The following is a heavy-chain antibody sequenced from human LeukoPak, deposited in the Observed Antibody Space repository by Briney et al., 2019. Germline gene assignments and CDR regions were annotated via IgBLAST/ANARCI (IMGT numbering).Heavy chain of an antibody. D-gene: IGHD3-10*01. V-gene: IGHV1-2*02. CDR3: ARVYYGSGTYPDY. CDR2: INPNSGGT. Sequence: ASVKDSCKASGYTFTDYYMHWVRQAPGQGLEWMGWINPNSGGTNYAQKFQGRVTMTRDTSISTAYMELSRLRSDDTAVYYCARVYYGSGTYPDYWGQGTLVTVSS. J-gene: IGHJ4*02. CDR1: GYTFTDYY.